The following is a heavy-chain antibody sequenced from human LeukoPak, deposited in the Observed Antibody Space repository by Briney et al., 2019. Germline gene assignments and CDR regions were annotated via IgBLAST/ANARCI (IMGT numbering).Heavy chain of an antibody. CDR2: IRSKGNNNAT. J-gene: IGHJ4*02. D-gene: IGHD3-22*01. CDR3: TRGYYDSSGYYRLTGFDY. V-gene: IGHV3-73*01. CDR1: GFTFSGSV. Sequence: GGSLRLSCAASGFTFSGSVMHWVRQASGKGLEWVGRIRSKGNNNATAYASSVKGSFTISRDDAKNTAYLQMNSLKTEDTAMYYCTRGYYDSSGYYRLTGFDYWGQGTLVTVSS.